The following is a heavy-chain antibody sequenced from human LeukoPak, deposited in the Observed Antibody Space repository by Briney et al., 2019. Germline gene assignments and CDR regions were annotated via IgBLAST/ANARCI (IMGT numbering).Heavy chain of an antibody. V-gene: IGHV1-46*01. CDR3: ARAKQQPPRGWFDP. Sequence: ASVKVSRKPSGYTFTSYYMHWVRQAPAQGLEWMVIINLSGGSTSYAQKFQGRVTMTRDTSTSTVYMELSSLRSEATAVYYCARAKQQPPRGWFDPWGQGTLVTVSS. J-gene: IGHJ5*02. D-gene: IGHD6-13*01. CDR1: GYTFTSYY. CDR2: INLSGGST.